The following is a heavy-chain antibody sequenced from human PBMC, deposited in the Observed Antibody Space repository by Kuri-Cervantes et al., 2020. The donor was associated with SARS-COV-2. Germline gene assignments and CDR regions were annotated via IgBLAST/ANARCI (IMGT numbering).Heavy chain of an antibody. CDR3: ARELPLGSGGNYNWFDP. V-gene: IGHV1-69*13. Sequence: SVKVSCKASGYTFTSYGISWVRQAPGQGLEWMGGIIPIFGTANYAQKFQGRVTITADESTSTAYMELSSLRSEDTAVYYCARELPLGSGGNYNWFDPWGQGTLVTVSS. CDR1: GYTFTSYG. J-gene: IGHJ5*02. D-gene: IGHD2-15*01. CDR2: IIPIFGTA.